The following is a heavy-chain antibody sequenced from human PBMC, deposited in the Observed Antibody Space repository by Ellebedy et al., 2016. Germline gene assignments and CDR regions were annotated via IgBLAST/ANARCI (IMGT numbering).Heavy chain of an antibody. CDR2: IDPGDSST. V-gene: IGHV5-10-1*04. J-gene: IGHJ5*01. Sequence: GESLKISCKGSGYTFGSYWINWVRQMPGKGLEWMGRIDPGDSSTNYSPSFEGQVSFSVDKSISTAYLQWDRVKASDTALYYCAKQHGDYAGWFDSWGQGTVVTVSS. CDR1: GYTFGSYW. D-gene: IGHD4-17*01. CDR3: AKQHGDYAGWFDS.